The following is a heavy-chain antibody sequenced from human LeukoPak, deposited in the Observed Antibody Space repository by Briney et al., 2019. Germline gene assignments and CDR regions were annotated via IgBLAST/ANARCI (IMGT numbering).Heavy chain of an antibody. J-gene: IGHJ6*03. CDR3: AKEALGGDYYYYYYMDV. CDR1: GFTFTNYA. D-gene: IGHD4-17*01. CDR2: IRFDGSSK. V-gene: IGHV3-30*02. Sequence: GGSLRLSCAASGFTFTNYAMHWVRQAPGKGLEWLAFIRFDGSSKYYADFVKGRFTISRDNAKNSLYLQMNSLRAEDTALYYCAKEALGGDYYYYYYMDVWGKGTTVTISS.